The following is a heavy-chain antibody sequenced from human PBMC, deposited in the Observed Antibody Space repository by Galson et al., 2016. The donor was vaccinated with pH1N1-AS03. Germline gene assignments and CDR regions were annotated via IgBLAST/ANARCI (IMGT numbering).Heavy chain of an antibody. V-gene: IGHV3-21*01. Sequence: SLRLSCAASGFTFSTYTMNWVRQAPGKGLEWVAYISSSSRFIYYADAVQGRFTISKDSPKNSVYLHMNGLRADDTAVYYCAKDGGYSSGWIDFWGQGTLVGVSS. J-gene: IGHJ4*02. D-gene: IGHD3-22*01. CDR3: AKDGGYSSGWIDF. CDR2: ISSSSRFI. CDR1: GFTFSTYT.